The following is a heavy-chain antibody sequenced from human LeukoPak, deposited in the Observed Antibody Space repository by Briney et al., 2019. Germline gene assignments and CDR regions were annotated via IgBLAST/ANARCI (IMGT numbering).Heavy chain of an antibody. CDR2: INHSGST. CDR3: ARKTRLSGWYFGAFWFDP. CDR1: GGSFSGYY. Sequence: PSETLSLTCAVYGGSFSGYYWSWIRQPPGKGLEWIGEINHSGSTNYNPSLKSRVTISVDTSKNQFSLKLSSVTAADTAVYYCARKTRLSGWYFGAFWFDPWGQGTLVTVSP. V-gene: IGHV4-34*01. D-gene: IGHD6-19*01. J-gene: IGHJ5*02.